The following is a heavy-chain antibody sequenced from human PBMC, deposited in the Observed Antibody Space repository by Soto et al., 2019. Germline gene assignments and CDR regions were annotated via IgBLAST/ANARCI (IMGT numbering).Heavy chain of an antibody. Sequence: RGSLRLSCAASGFTFSSYAMSWVRQAPGKGLEWVSAISGSGGSTYYADSVKGRFTISRDNSKNTLYLQMNSLRAEDTAVYYCAKYGVTDIVLMVYAIPYYYYYGMDVWCQGTTVTVSS. CDR1: GFTFSSYA. J-gene: IGHJ6*02. CDR2: ISGSGGST. D-gene: IGHD2-8*01. CDR3: AKYGVTDIVLMVYAIPYYYYYGMDV. V-gene: IGHV3-23*01.